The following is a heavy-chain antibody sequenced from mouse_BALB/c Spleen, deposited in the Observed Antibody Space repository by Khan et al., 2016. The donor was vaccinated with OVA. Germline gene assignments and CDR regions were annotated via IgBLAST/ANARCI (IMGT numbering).Heavy chain of an antibody. CDR2: IYPGDGTT. CDR1: GYAFSNYW. V-gene: IGHV1-80*01. Sequence: QVQLKQSGAELVRPGPSMKISCKVSGYAFSNYWMNWVRQGPGQGLEWIGQIYPGDGTTNYNGKIKDKATLTADKSSSTAYMQLSSLTSEDSAVCFCARSGYDFFAYWGQGTLVTVSA. J-gene: IGHJ3*01. CDR3: ARSGYDFFAY. D-gene: IGHD2-14*01.